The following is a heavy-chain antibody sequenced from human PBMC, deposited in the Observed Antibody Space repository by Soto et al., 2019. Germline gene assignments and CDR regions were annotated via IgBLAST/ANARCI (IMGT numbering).Heavy chain of an antibody. J-gene: IGHJ6*02. CDR3: ARDLAGTTGGMYV. D-gene: IGHD6-13*01. V-gene: IGHV1-18*01. Sequence: QPQLVQSGGEVRKPGASVTVSCKASGYSFTDDGISWVRQAPGQGLEWMGWVSTFHGDTNSAKKFRDRLTLTTDASTPTAFLELRILTSADPAVYYCARDLAGTTGGMYVWGQGTTVYVSS. CDR1: GYSFTDDG. CDR2: VSTFHGDT.